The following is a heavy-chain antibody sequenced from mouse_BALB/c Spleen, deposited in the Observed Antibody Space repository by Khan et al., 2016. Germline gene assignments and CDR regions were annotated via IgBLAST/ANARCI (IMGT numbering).Heavy chain of an antibody. D-gene: IGHD4-1*01. Sequence: EVQLQESGPGLVKPSQSLSLTCTVTGYSITSDYAWNWIRQFSGNKLEWMGYISYSGSTSYNPSLKSRISITRATSKYPFFLRLNSVTTEDAATYCCAEELDWFAYWGQGTLVTVSA. CDR1: GYSITSDYA. V-gene: IGHV3-2*02. CDR3: AEELDWFAY. J-gene: IGHJ3*01. CDR2: ISYSGST.